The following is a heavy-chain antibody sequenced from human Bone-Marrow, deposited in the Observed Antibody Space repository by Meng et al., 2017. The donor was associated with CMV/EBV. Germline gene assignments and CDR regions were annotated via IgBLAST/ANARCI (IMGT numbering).Heavy chain of an antibody. CDR1: GFTFSSYW. D-gene: IGHD3-3*01. J-gene: IGHJ6*01. Sequence: GESLKISCAASGFTFSSYWMHWVRQAPGKGLVWVSRINSDGSSTSYADSVKGRFTISRDNAKNTLYLQMNSLRAEDTAVYYCARGNYDFWSGYDYYYYGMAVWGQGHTV. CDR3: ARGNYDFWSGYDYYYYGMAV. V-gene: IGHV3-74*01. CDR2: INSDGSST.